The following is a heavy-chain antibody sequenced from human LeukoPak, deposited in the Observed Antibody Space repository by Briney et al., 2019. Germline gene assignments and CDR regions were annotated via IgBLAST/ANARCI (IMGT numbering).Heavy chain of an antibody. CDR3: ARLTDIVVVVAATNADY. Sequence: GGSLRLSCAASGFTFSSYGMHWVRQAPGKGLERVAFIRYDGSNKYYADSVKGRFTISREKSKNTLYLQMNSLRAEDTAVYYCARLTDIVVVVAATNADYWGQGTLVTVSS. D-gene: IGHD2-15*01. V-gene: IGHV3-30*02. J-gene: IGHJ4*02. CDR2: IRYDGSNK. CDR1: GFTFSSYG.